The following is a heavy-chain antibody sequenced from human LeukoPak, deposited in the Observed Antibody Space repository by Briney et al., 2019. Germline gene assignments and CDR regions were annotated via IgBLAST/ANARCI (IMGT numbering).Heavy chain of an antibody. CDR1: GFTFSSYA. J-gene: IGHJ6*02. V-gene: IGHV3-23*01. CDR3: AREGYGMDA. CDR2: ISGSGGST. Sequence: GGSLRLSCAASGFTFSSYAMSWVRQAPGKGLEWVSAISGSGGSTYYADSVKGRFTISRDNGQHSVYLQMNSLRVEDTATYYCAREGYGMDAWGQGTTVTVSS.